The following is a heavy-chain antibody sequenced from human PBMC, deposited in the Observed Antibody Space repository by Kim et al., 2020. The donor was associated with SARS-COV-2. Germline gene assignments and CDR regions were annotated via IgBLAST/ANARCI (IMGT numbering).Heavy chain of an antibody. J-gene: IGHJ4*02. Sequence: SETLSLTCTVSGGSINNYYWSWIRQPPGKGLEWIGYIYYTGTTRYYPSLRSRVTISVDTSKNQFSLRLSSVTAADTAVYYCARQGSWYDYWGQGTLVTVSS. CDR2: IYYTGTT. V-gene: IGHV4-59*08. D-gene: IGHD2-15*01. CDR3: ARQGSWYDY. CDR1: GGSINNYY.